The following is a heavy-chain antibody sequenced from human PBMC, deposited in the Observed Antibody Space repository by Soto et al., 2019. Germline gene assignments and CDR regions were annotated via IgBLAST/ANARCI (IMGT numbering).Heavy chain of an antibody. J-gene: IGHJ6*03. CDR1: GFTVSSNY. V-gene: IGHV3-66*01. D-gene: IGHD3-9*01. CDR2: IYSGGST. CDR3: ARDVAPNYDILTSGTYYYYYYMDV. Sequence: GGSLRLSCAASGFTVSSNYMSWVRQAPGKGLEWVSVIYSGGSTYYADSVKGRFTISRDNSKNTLYLQMNSLRAEDTAVYYCARDVAPNYDILTSGTYYYYYYMDVWGKGTTVTVSS.